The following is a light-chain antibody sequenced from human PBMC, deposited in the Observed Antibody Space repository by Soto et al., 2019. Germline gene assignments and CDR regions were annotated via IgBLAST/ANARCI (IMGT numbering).Light chain of an antibody. Sequence: DIQMTQSPSTLSSSVGDRVTITCRASQSISSWLAWYQQKPGKDPTLLIFDASSLETGVPSRFSGSGSGTEFTLTISSLQPDDFATYYCQQYNSYITFGPGTKVDIK. CDR3: QQYNSYIT. V-gene: IGKV1-5*01. J-gene: IGKJ3*01. CDR2: DAS. CDR1: QSISSW.